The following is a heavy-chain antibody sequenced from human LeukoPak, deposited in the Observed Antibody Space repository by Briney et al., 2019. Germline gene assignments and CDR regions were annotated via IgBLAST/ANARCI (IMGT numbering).Heavy chain of an antibody. Sequence: GSVKVSCKASGYTFTSYGISWVRQAAGQGREGMGWISTYNGNTNYAQKLQGRVTMTTDTSTSTAYMELRSLRSDDTAVYDCARVGVAVTNPWYFDLWGRGTLVTVSS. CDR2: ISTYNGNT. CDR3: ARVGVAVTNPWYFDL. D-gene: IGHD4-17*01. CDR1: GYTFTSYG. V-gene: IGHV1-18*01. J-gene: IGHJ2*01.